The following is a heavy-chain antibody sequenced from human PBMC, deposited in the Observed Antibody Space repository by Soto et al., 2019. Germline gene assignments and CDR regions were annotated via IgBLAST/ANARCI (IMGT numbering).Heavy chain of an antibody. V-gene: IGHV1-69*13. CDR2: IIPIFGTA. D-gene: IGHD6-19*01. Sequence: SVKVSCKASGGTFSSYAISWVRQAPGQGLEWMVGIIPIFGTANYAQKFQGRVTITADESTSTAYMELSSLRSEDTAVYYCARHRVPVADLDYWGQGTLVTVSS. CDR3: ARHRVPVADLDY. J-gene: IGHJ4*02. CDR1: GGTFSSYA.